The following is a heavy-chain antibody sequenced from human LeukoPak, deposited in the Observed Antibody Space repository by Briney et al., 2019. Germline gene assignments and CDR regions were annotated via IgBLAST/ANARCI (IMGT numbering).Heavy chain of an antibody. J-gene: IGHJ6*02. CDR2: ISGSGGST. D-gene: IGHD3-10*01. V-gene: IGHV3-23*01. CDR1: GFTFSSYA. Sequence: GGSLRLSCAASGFTFSSYAMSWVGQAPGKGLEWVSAISGSGGSTYYADSVKGRFTISRDNSKNTLYLQMNSLRAEDTAVYYCAKDGFYGSGRPYYGMDVWGQGTTVTVSS. CDR3: AKDGFYGSGRPYYGMDV.